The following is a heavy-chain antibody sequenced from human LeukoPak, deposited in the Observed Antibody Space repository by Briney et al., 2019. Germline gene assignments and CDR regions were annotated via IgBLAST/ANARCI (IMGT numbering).Heavy chain of an antibody. V-gene: IGHV4-39*02. Sequence: PSETLSLTCTVSGGSISSNNYYWGWIRQPPGKGLEWIGSIFYSGSTYYNPSLKSRVTISVDTSKSQFSLKLGSVTAADTAVYYCARDLIVGGTAILGYWGQGTLVTVSS. CDR2: IFYSGST. CDR1: GGSISSNNYY. D-gene: IGHD1-26*01. J-gene: IGHJ4*02. CDR3: ARDLIVGGTAILGY.